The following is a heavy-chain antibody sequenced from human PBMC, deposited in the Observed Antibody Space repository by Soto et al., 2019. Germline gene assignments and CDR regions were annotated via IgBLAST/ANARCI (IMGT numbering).Heavy chain of an antibody. J-gene: IGHJ4*02. V-gene: IGHV1-69*01. CDR1: GGTFGSYA. Sequence: QVQLVQSGAEVKKPGSSVKVSCKASGGTFGSYAISWVRQAPGQGLEWMGGIIPIFGTANYAQKFQGRVTITADESTSTAYMELSSLRSEDTAVYYCARSFPITMVRGADPFFDYWGQGTLVTVSS. CDR2: IIPIFGTA. D-gene: IGHD3-10*01. CDR3: ARSFPITMVRGADPFFDY.